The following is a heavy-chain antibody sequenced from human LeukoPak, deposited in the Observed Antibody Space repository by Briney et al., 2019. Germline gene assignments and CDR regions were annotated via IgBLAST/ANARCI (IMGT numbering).Heavy chain of an antibody. Sequence: GGSLRLSCAASGFTFSSYAMSWVRQAPGKGLEWVSAISGSGGSTYYADSVKGRFTISRDNSKNTLYLQMNSLRAEDTAVYYCAKDLLYSSSQPRTIDYWGQGTLVTVSS. D-gene: IGHD6-13*01. V-gene: IGHV3-23*01. CDR2: ISGSGGST. J-gene: IGHJ4*02. CDR1: GFTFSSYA. CDR3: AKDLLYSSSQPRTIDY.